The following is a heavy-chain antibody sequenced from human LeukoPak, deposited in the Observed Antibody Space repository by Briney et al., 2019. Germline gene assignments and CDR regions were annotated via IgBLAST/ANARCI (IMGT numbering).Heavy chain of an antibody. CDR3: AKGTSSGWYYFDY. V-gene: IGHV4-38-2*02. J-gene: IGHJ4*02. CDR1: GYSITSGYY. Sequence: SEALSLTCIVSGYSITSGYYWGWIRQPPGKGLEWIGSIYHSGDTYYNPSLKSRVTISVDTSKNQFSLKLDSVTAADTAVYYCAKGTSSGWYYFDYWGQGTLVTVSS. CDR2: IYHSGDT. D-gene: IGHD6-19*01.